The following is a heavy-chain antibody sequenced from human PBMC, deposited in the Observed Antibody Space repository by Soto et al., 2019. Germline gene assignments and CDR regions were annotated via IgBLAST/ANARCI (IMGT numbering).Heavy chain of an antibody. V-gene: IGHV5-51*01. Sequence: GESLKISFKGSEYSFSTYWVAWVRQMPGKGLEWMGIIYPGDSDTRYSPSFQGQVTISADKAISTAYLQWSSLKASDTAMYYCASRGDSRGHFYGMDVRGQGTTVTVS. J-gene: IGHJ6*02. D-gene: IGHD6-19*01. CDR3: ASRGDSRGHFYGMDV. CDR1: EYSFSTYW. CDR2: IYPGDSDT.